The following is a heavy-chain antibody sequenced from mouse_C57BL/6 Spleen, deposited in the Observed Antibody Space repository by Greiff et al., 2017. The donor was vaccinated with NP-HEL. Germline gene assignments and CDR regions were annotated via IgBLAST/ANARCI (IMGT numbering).Heavy chain of an antibody. CDR2: INPGSGGT. Sequence: QVQLQQSGAELVRPGTSVKVSCKASGYAFTNYLIEWVKQRPGQGLEWIGVINPGSGGTNYNEKFKGKATLTADKSSSTAYMQLSSLTSEDSAVYFCARSKDFEVWGTGTTVTVSS. CDR3: ARSKDFEV. J-gene: IGHJ1*03. CDR1: GYAFTNYL. V-gene: IGHV1-54*01.